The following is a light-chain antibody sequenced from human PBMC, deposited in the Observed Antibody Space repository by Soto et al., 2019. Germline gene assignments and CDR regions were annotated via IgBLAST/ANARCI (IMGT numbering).Light chain of an antibody. CDR3: CSYAGNYTYV. Sequence: QSALTQPRSVSGSSGQSVTISCTGTSSDVGGYNYVSWYQQNPGKAPKLMIYDVNKRPSGVPNRFSASKSDNTASLTISGLQADDEADYYCCSYAGNYTYVFGTGTKVTVL. V-gene: IGLV2-11*01. CDR2: DVN. CDR1: SSDVGGYNY. J-gene: IGLJ1*01.